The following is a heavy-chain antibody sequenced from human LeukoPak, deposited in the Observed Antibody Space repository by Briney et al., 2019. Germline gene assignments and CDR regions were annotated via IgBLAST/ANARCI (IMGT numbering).Heavy chain of an antibody. V-gene: IGHV3-30-3*01. CDR3: ARDENNWNYPPNFDY. CDR1: GFTFSSYA. J-gene: IGHJ4*02. CDR2: ISYDGSNK. Sequence: GGSLRLSCAASGFTFSSYAMHWVRQAPGKGLEWVAVISYDGSNKYYADSAKGRFTISRDNSKNTLYLQMNSLRAEDTAVYYCARDENNWNYPPNFDYWGQGTLVTVSS. D-gene: IGHD1-7*01.